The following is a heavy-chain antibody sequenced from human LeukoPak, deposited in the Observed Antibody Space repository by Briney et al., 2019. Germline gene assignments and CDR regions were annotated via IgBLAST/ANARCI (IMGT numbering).Heavy chain of an antibody. CDR2: IKSKTDGGTT. D-gene: IGHD2-15*01. CDR3: TTDSGSGVVVVAATWQLDY. J-gene: IGHJ4*02. CDR1: GFTFSNAW. Sequence: GGSLRLSCAASGFTFSNAWMSWVRQAPGKGLEWVGRIKSKTDGGTTDYAAPVKGRFTISRDDSKNTLYLQMNSLKTEDTAVYYCTTDSGSGVVVVAATWQLDYWGQGTLVTVSS. V-gene: IGHV3-15*01.